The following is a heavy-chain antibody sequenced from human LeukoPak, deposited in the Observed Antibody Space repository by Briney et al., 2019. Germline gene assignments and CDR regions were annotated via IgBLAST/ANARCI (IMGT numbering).Heavy chain of an antibody. Sequence: SVKVSCKASGGTFSSYAISWVRPAPGQGLERMGGIIPVFGTANYAQKFQGRVTMTRDTSTSTVYMELSSLRSEDTAVYYCARVGIDGYNPYNWFDPWGQGTLVTVSS. CDR1: GGTFSSYA. CDR3: ARVGIDGYNPYNWFDP. CDR2: IIPVFGTA. V-gene: IGHV1-69*05. J-gene: IGHJ5*02. D-gene: IGHD5-24*01.